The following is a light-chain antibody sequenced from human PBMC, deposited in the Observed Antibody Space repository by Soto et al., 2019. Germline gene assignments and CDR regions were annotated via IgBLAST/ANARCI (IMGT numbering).Light chain of an antibody. CDR1: QSVSSY. V-gene: IGKV3-11*01. J-gene: IGKJ2*03. Sequence: EIVLTQSPATLSLSPRERATLSCRASQSVSSYLAWYQQKPGQAPRLLIHDASNRATGIPARFSGRGSGTDFTLTISSLAPEDFAVYYCQQGTYWPPLYSFGQGTKLEIK. CDR2: DAS. CDR3: QQGTYWPPLYS.